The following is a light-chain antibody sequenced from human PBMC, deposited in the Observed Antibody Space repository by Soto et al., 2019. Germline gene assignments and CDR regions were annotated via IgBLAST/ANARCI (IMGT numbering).Light chain of an antibody. V-gene: IGLV2-14*01. CDR3: SSYTNTNIPWV. Sequence: QSALTQPASVSGSPGQSITIPCTGSSSDVGNYNFVSWYQQHPGKAPKLIIHEVSNRPSGVSNRFSGSKSGNTASLTISGLQAEDEADYYCSSYTNTNIPWVFGGGTKLTVL. J-gene: IGLJ3*02. CDR1: SSDVGNYNF. CDR2: EVS.